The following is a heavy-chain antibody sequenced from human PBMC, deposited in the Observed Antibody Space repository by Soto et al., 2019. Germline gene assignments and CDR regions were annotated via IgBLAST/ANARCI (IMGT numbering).Heavy chain of an antibody. V-gene: IGHV3-15*01. CDR1: GFTFSNAW. CDR2: IKSKTDGGTT. D-gene: IGHD3-3*01. Sequence: EVQLVESGGGLVKPGGSLRLSCAASGFTFSNAWMSWVRQAPGKGLEWVGRIKSKTDGGTTDYAAPVKGRFTISRDDSKDTLYLQMNSLKTADKAVYYCTTEYDLWSGLDAFDIWGQGTMVTVSS. CDR3: TTEYDLWSGLDAFDI. J-gene: IGHJ3*02.